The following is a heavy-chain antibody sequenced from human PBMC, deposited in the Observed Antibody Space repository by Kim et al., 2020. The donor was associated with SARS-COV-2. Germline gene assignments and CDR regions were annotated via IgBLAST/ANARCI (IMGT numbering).Heavy chain of an antibody. CDR3: ARQAYYGEGFDY. CDR1: RFTFSNYE. J-gene: IGHJ4*02. CDR2: ISHSGSII. D-gene: IGHD4-17*01. Sequence: GGSLRLSCAASRFTFSNYEMNWVRQAPGKGLEWVAHISHSGSIIYYANSVKGRFTISRDNSRNSLYLQMDSLRAEDTAVYYCARQAYYGEGFDYWGQGTLVTVSS. V-gene: IGHV3-48*03.